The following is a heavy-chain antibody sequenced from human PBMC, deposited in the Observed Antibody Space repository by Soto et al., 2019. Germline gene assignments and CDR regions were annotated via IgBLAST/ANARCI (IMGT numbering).Heavy chain of an antibody. Sequence: QVQLQQWGAGLLKPSETLSLTCAVYGGFVSSGSYYWSWIRQPPGKGLEWIGEMSHSGGTHFNPSLKSRVSISVDTSKNQFSLKMSSMIAADTALSYCARVERGTATTVVDAFDIWGPGTMVTVSS. CDR2: MSHSGGT. V-gene: IGHV4-34*01. D-gene: IGHD1-1*01. CDR3: ARVERGTATTVVDAFDI. J-gene: IGHJ3*02. CDR1: GGFVSSGSYY.